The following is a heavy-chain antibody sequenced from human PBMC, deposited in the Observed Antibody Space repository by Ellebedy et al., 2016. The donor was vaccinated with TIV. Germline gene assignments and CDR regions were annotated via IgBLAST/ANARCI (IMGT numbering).Heavy chain of an antibody. CDR1: GFTFSASS. Sequence: PGGSLRPSCEASGFTFSASSMHWVRQAPGKGLEWVTGISYDETEKFYADSVKGRFTISRDTSKNTLYLQMNSLRAEDTALYYCARGSTGSCYSSANCWGRGTLVTVSS. V-gene: IGHV3-30-3*01. CDR2: ISYDETEK. D-gene: IGHD2-15*01. CDR3: ARGSTGSCYSSANC. J-gene: IGHJ4*02.